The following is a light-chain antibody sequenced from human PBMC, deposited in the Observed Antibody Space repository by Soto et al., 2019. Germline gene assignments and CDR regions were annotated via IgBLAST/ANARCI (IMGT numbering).Light chain of an antibody. J-gene: IGKJ1*01. CDR1: QSISNW. CDR3: QQYNSYWT. V-gene: IGKV1-5*03. Sequence: DIQMTQSPSTLSASVGDRVTITCRASQSISNWLAWYQQKPGKAPKLLIYKASISESGVPSRFSGSGSGTEFTLTISSLQPDDFATYYCQQYNSYWTFGQGTKVEIK. CDR2: KAS.